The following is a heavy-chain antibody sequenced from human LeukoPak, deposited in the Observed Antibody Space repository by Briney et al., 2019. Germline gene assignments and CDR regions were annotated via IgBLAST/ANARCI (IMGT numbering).Heavy chain of an antibody. CDR2: IYSSGST. CDR3: ARENWRSKSIDFDS. V-gene: IGHV4-4*07. J-gene: IGHJ4*02. D-gene: IGHD6-6*01. Sequence: PSETLFLTCTVSGVSISSYYWSWIRQPAGKGLEWIGRIYSSGSTNFNPSLKSRVTMSVDTSKNQFSLRLSSVTAADTAAYFCARENWRSKSIDFDSWGQGTLVTVSS. CDR1: GVSISSYY.